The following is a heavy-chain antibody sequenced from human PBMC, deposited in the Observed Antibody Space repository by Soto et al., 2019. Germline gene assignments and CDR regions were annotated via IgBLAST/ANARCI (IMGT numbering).Heavy chain of an antibody. CDR3: ARHGAPYYVFWSGRENNRFDP. CDR1: GGSISSYY. Sequence: SETLSLTCTVSGGSISSYYWSWIRQPPGKGLEWIGYIYYSGSTNYNPSLKSRVTISVDTSKNQFSLKLSSVTAADTAVYYCARHGAPYYVFWSGRENNRFDPWGQGTLVPVSS. V-gene: IGHV4-59*08. J-gene: IGHJ5*02. CDR2: IYYSGST. D-gene: IGHD3-3*01.